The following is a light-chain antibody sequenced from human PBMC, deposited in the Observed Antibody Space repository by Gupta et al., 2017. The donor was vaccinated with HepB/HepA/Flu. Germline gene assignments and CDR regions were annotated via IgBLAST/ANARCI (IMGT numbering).Light chain of an antibody. J-gene: IGLJ1*01. CDR3: QVWGSTTDHV. CDR2: DDS. V-gene: IGLV3-21*01. Sequence: VLTQPPSVSVAPGKTARITCGGTGIGSKSVHWYQQKSGQAPILVVYDDSHRPSGIPERFSGSNSGDTATLAISTVEAGDEADYYCQVWGSTTDHVFGTGTKVTVL. CDR1: GIGSKS.